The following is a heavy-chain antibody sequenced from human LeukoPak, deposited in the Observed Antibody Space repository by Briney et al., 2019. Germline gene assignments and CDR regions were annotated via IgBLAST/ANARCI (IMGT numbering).Heavy chain of an antibody. V-gene: IGHV3-23*01. CDR1: GFTFSNYG. CDR2: ISGSGGST. J-gene: IGHJ4*01. Sequence: PGGSLRLSCAASGFTFSNYGMHWVRQAPGKGLEWVSAISGSGGSTYYADSVKGRFTLSRVNSKHPLYLQMNSLRAEDTAVYYWAKVKKANVIEPAGPIDLWGQGTPVTVSS. CDR3: AKVKKANVIEPAGPIDL. D-gene: IGHD2-2*01.